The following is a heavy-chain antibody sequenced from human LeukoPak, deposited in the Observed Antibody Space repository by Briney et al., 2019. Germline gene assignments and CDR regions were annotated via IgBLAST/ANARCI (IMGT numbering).Heavy chain of an antibody. D-gene: IGHD2-2*01. CDR2: VDPEDGET. J-gene: IGHJ3*02. CDR1: GYTFTDYY. CDR3: ATEADIVVVPAAPSDAFDI. V-gene: IGHV1-69-2*01. Sequence: ASVKVPRKASGYTFTDYYMHWVQQAPGKGLEWMGRVDPEDGETIYAEKFQGRVTITADTSTDTAYMELSSLRSEDTAVYYCATEADIVVVPAAPSDAFDIWGQGTMVTVSS.